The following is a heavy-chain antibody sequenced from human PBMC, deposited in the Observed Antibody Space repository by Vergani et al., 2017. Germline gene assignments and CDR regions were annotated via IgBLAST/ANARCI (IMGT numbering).Heavy chain of an antibody. CDR1: GFTFGDYA. V-gene: IGHV3-49*04. Sequence: EVQLVESGGGLVQPGRSLRLPCTASGFTFGDYAMSWVRQAPGKGLEWVGFIRSKAYGGTTEYAASVKGRFTISRDDSKSIDYLQMNSLKTEDTAVYYCTRDRAVPDLGYCSGGSCSGIDYWGQGTLVTVAS. J-gene: IGHJ4*02. CDR2: IRSKAYGGTT. CDR3: TRDRAVPDLGYCSGGSCSGIDY. D-gene: IGHD2-15*01.